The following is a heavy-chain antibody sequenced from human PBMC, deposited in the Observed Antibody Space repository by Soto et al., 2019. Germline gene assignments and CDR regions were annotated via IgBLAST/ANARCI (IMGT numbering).Heavy chain of an antibody. CDR3: ARAWYYYDNSAAFAPNAFDI. V-gene: IGHV1-69*13. CDR2: IIPIFGTA. Sequence: SVKVSCKASGGTFSSYAISWVRQAPGQGLECMGGIIPIFGTANYAQKFQGRVTITADESTSTAYMELSSLRSEDTAVYYCARAWYYYDNSAAFAPNAFDIWGQGTMVTVSS. D-gene: IGHD3-22*01. CDR1: GGTFSSYA. J-gene: IGHJ3*02.